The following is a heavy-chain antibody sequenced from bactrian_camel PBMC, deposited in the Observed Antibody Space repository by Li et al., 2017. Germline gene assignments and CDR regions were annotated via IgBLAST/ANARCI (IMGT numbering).Heavy chain of an antibody. CDR3: ATQGFWGTNEYLY. J-gene: IGHJ4*01. Sequence: HVQLVESGGGPVQPGGSLRLSCVGSGIMFSSQHMNWVRQAPGKGLEWVATIWGGSAFTTYADSVQGRFAVSRDNAKNTLYLQMNSLKSEDTALYYCATQGFWGTNEYLYWGQGTQVTVS. CDR1: GIMFSSQH. CDR2: IWGGSAFT. D-gene: IGHD4*01. V-gene: IGHV3-2*01.